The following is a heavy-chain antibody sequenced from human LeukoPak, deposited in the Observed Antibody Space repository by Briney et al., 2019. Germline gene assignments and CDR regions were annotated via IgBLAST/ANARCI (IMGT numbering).Heavy chain of an antibody. CDR2: IIPIFGTA. Sequence: SVKVSCKASGGTFSSYAISWVRQAPGQGLEWMGGIIPIFGTANYAQKFQGRVTITADKSTSTAYMELSSLRSEDTAVYYCASFSSGYYYHFDYWGQGTLVTVSS. V-gene: IGHV1-69*06. CDR1: GGTFSSYA. J-gene: IGHJ4*02. D-gene: IGHD3-22*01. CDR3: ASFSSGYYYHFDY.